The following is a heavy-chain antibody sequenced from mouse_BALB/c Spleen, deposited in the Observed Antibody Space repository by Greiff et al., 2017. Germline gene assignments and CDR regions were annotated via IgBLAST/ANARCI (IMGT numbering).Heavy chain of an antibody. V-gene: IGHV1-37*01. CDR3: GRITTVVATNYYAMDY. CDR1: GYSFTGYF. D-gene: IGHD1-1*01. CDR2: INPYNGDT. Sequence: VQLQQSGPELVKPGASVKISCKASGYSFTGYFMNWVKQSHGKSLEWIGRINPYNGDTFYNQKFKGKATLTVDKSSSTAHMELLSLTSEDSAVYYCGRITTVVATNYYAMDYWGQGTSVTVSS. J-gene: IGHJ4*01.